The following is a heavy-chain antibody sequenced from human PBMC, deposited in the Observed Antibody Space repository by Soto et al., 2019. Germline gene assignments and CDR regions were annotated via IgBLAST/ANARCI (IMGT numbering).Heavy chain of an antibody. CDR3: GRVPVDTYMIYWSDP. CDR1: GDSVSSGNYY. CDR2: IYFTGST. Sequence: PSETLSLTCTVSGDSVSSGNYYWTWIRQPPGKGLEWIGSIYFTGSTNYNPSLKSRLTMSTDTSRNLFSLRLDSVTAADTAVYYCGRVPVDTYMIYWSDPWGQGTLVTVSS. V-gene: IGHV4-61*01. D-gene: IGHD3-16*01. J-gene: IGHJ5*02.